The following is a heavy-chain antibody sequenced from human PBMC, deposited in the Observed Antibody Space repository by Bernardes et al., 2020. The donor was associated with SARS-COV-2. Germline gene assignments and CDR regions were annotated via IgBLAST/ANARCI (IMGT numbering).Heavy chain of an antibody. V-gene: IGHV1-3*01. CDR3: ARGALPGYSSGWYRSFDY. D-gene: IGHD6-19*01. CDR2: ITAGNGTT. J-gene: IGHJ4*02. CDR1: GYTFTSYA. Sequence: ASLKVSCKASGYTFTSYAMHWVRQAPGQRLEWMGWITAGNGTTKYSQKFQGRVTITRDTSASTAYMELSSLRSEDTAVYYCARGALPGYSSGWYRSFDYWGQGTLVTVSS.